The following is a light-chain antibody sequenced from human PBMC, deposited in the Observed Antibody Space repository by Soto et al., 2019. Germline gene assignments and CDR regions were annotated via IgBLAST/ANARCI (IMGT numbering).Light chain of an antibody. V-gene: IGLV8-61*01. J-gene: IGLJ2*01. CDR2: STN. CDR3: VLYMGSGMDVV. Sequence: QTVVTQEPSFSVSPGGTVTLTCGLSSGSVSTSYYPSWYQQTPGQAPRTLIYSTNTRSSGVPDRFSGSILGKKAALTITGAQADDESDYYCVLYMGSGMDVVFGGGTKLTVL. CDR1: SGSVSTSYY.